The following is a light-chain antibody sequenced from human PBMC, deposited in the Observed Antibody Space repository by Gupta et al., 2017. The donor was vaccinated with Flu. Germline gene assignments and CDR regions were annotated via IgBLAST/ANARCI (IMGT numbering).Light chain of an antibody. V-gene: IGLV2-8*01. CDR3: SSYSASNKDVV. CDR2: EVS. CDR1: SSDVGGYNY. Sequence: SSDVGGYNYVSWYQQHPGKAPKLMIYEVSKRPSGVPDRFSGSKSGNTASLTVSGLQAEDEADYYCSSYSASNKDVVFGGGTKLTVL. J-gene: IGLJ2*01.